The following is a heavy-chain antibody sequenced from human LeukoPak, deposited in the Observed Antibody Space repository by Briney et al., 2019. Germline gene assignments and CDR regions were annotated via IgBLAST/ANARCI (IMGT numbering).Heavy chain of an antibody. CDR1: GYTFTSYD. V-gene: IGHV1-69*13. CDR2: IIPIFGTA. D-gene: IGHD3-10*01. J-gene: IGHJ6*02. CDR3: ARNHYGSGSEALGVYYYYGMDV. Sequence: ASVKVSCKASGYTFTSYDINWVRQAPGQGLEWMGGIIPIFGTANYAQKFQGRVTITADESTSTAYMELSSLRSEDTAVYYCARNHYGSGSEALGVYYYYGMDVWDQGTTVTVSS.